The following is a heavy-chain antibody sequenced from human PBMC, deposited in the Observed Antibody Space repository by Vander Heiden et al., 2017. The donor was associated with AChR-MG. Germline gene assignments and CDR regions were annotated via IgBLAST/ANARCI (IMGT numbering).Heavy chain of an antibody. CDR3: AKTREDIVATSDAFDI. CDR1: GYSFTSYW. J-gene: IGHJ3*02. Sequence: EVQLVQSGAEVNKPGESLKISCTGSGYSFTSYWIGWVRQMPGKGLEWMGIIYPGDSDTRYSPSFQGQVTISADKSISTAYLQWSSLKASDTAMYYCAKTREDIVATSDAFDIWGQGTMVTVSS. CDR2: IYPGDSDT. V-gene: IGHV5-51*01. D-gene: IGHD5-12*01.